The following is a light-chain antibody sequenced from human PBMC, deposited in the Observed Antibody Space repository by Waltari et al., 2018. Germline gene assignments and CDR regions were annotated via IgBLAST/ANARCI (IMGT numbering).Light chain of an antibody. J-gene: IGLJ2*01. V-gene: IGLV1-44*01. CDR1: SSNIGTNT. CDR3: ASWDDSLNALL. CDR2: STN. Sequence: QSVLTQPPSASGTPGQRVTISCSGSSSNIGTNTVNCYQQLPGTAPKLLIYSTNHWPSGVPARFYGSKSGTSASLAISELQSEDEADYYCASWDDSLNALLFGGGTKLTVL.